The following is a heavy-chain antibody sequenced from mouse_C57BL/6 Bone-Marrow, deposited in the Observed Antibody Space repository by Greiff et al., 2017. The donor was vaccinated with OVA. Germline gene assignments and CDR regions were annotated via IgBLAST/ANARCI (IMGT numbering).Heavy chain of an antibody. Sequence: QVQLKQPGAELVKPGASVKLSCKASGYTFTSYWMHWVKQRPGQGLAWIGMIHPNSGSTNYNEQFTSKATLTVDKSSSPAYMHLSSLASEDAAVYYGARWGLDWGQGTTLTVSS. V-gene: IGHV1-64*01. J-gene: IGHJ2*01. CDR2: IHPNSGST. CDR3: ARWGLD. CDR1: GYTFTSYW.